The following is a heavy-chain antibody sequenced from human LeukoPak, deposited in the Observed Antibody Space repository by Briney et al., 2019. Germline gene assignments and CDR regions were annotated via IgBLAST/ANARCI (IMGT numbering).Heavy chain of an antibody. CDR2: ISYSSETI. CDR3: AKDRGGGSQLGGAYDV. D-gene: IGHD5-24*01. CDR1: GFPFDEHA. J-gene: IGHJ3*01. V-gene: IGHV3-9*01. Sequence: PGRSLRLSCAASGFPFDEHAMHWVRQAPGKGLEWVSVISYSSETIGYMDSVRVRFTISRDNVRKSLYLQMNSLRIEDTALYYCAKDRGGGSQLGGAYDVWGQGTMVSVSS.